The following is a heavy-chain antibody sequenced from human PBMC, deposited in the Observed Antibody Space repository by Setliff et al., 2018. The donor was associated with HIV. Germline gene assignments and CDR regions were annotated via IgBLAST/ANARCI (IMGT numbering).Heavy chain of an antibody. CDR2: ISAYNGNT. CDR1: GYTFTSYG. CDR3: AREGLWFGDRGYYMDV. Sequence: ASVKVSCKASGYTFTSYGISWVRQAPGQGLEWMGWISAYNGNTNYAQKLQGRVTMTTDTSTSTVYMELGSLISDDTAVYYCAREGLWFGDRGYYMDVWGTGTAVTVSS. D-gene: IGHD3-10*01. J-gene: IGHJ6*03. V-gene: IGHV1-18*01.